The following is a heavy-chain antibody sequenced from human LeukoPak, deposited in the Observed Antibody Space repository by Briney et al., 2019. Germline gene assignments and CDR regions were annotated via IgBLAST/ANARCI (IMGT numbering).Heavy chain of an antibody. V-gene: IGHV3-21*01. CDR1: GFTFSSYS. CDR3: AREDSYGTEYYYYGMDV. Sequence: GGSLRLSCAASGFTFSSYSMNWVRQAPGKGLEWVSSISSSSSYIYYADSVKGRFTISRDNAKNSLYLQMNSLRAEDMAVYYCAREDSYGTEYYYYGMDVWGQGTTVTVSS. D-gene: IGHD5-18*01. J-gene: IGHJ6*02. CDR2: ISSSSSYI.